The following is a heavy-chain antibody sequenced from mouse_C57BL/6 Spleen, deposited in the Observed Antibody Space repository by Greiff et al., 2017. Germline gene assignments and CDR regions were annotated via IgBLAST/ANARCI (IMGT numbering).Heavy chain of an antibody. V-gene: IGHV1-15*01. CDR2: IDPETGGT. D-gene: IGHD2-12*01. CDR1: GYTFTDYE. Sequence: VQLVESGAELVRPGASVTLSCKASGYTFTDYEMHWVKQTPVHGLEWIGAIDPETGGTAYNQKFKGKAILTADKSSSTAYMELRSLTSEDSAVYYCTRYNYAWGQGTLVTVSA. J-gene: IGHJ3*01. CDR3: TRYNYA.